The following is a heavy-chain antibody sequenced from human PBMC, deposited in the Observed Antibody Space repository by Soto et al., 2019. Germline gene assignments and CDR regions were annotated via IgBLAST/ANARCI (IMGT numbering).Heavy chain of an antibody. CDR1: GFTFSEYG. V-gene: IGHV3-30*18. CDR2: ISYGGSHK. Sequence: SLRLSCTASGFTFSEYGIHWVRQAPGKGLEWVAVISYGGSHKYYAGSVKGRFTISRDDSKNTVYLQMNSLKTDDTAVYYCAKEMFPRTVLDSSSPWGDFWGRGSPVTVSS. CDR3: AKEMFPRTVLDSSSPWGDF. D-gene: IGHD2-15*01. J-gene: IGHJ4*02.